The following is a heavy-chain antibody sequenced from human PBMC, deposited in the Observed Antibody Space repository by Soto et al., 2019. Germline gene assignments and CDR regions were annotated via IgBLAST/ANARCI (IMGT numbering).Heavy chain of an antibody. V-gene: IGHV1-18*01. J-gene: IGHJ4*02. CDR1: GYTFTSYG. D-gene: IGHD6-19*01. CDR3: ARGYDSGWSGFLYYFDY. CDR2: ISAYNGNT. Sequence: ASVKVSCKASGYTFTSYGISWVRQAPGQGLEWMGWISAYNGNTNYAQKLQGRVTMTTDTSTSTAYMELRSLRSDDTAVYYCARGYDSGWSGFLYYFDYWGQGTLVTVSS.